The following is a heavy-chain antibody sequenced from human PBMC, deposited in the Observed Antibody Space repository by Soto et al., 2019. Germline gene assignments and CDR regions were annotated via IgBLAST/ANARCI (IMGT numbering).Heavy chain of an antibody. V-gene: IGHV4-31*03. CDR2: IHYSGSA. CDR3: AREVNVPADADAFDI. J-gene: IGHJ3*02. D-gene: IGHD2-2*01. Sequence: QVQLQESGPGLVKPSQTLSLTCTVSGGSISNDNYFWSWIRQHPGKGLEWIGYIHYSGSAYYNPSLRGRVIILVDTTKTQFSIKLTSVTAADTAMYYCAREVNVPADADAFDIWGQGTMVTVSS. CDR1: GGSISNDNYF.